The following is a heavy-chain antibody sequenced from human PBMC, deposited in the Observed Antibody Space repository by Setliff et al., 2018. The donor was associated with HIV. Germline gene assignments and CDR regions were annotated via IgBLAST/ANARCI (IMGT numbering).Heavy chain of an antibody. Sequence: ASVKVSCKASGYSFTTHDINWVRQSPGQGLEWMGWMNPDSGNTFYAQKFKGRVTMTRYTSTNTAYMELSSLTSDDTAVYFCARGSMSMVMFILVSAFDICGQGTLVTVSS. CDR1: GYSFTTHD. J-gene: IGHJ3*02. D-gene: IGHD2-21*01. CDR2: MNPDSGNT. V-gene: IGHV1-8*02. CDR3: ARGSMSMVMFILVSAFDI.